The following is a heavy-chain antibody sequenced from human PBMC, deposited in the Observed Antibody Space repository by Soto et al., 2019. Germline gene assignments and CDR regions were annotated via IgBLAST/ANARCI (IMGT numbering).Heavy chain of an antibody. CDR3: ARSPLGYDYVRQTWREVGDSFDI. V-gene: IGHV4-34*12. CDR2: LIHGGST. Sequence: SETLSLTCAIYGASLGGFHWTWLRQAPGKGLEWIGELIHGGSTNYNPSLKSRVSFSLDTSKNQFSLHLMSVTAADTAVYYCARSPLGYDYVRQTWREVGDSFDIWGRGTMVTISS. CDR1: GASLGGFH. D-gene: IGHD3-16*01. J-gene: IGHJ3*02.